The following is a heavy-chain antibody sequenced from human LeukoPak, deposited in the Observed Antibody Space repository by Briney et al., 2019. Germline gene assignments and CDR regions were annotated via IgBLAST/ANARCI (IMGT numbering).Heavy chain of an antibody. D-gene: IGHD6-19*01. CDR3: ARDLDSSGWYDY. CDR1: GFTFSSYS. CDR2: ISSSSSYI. V-gene: IGHV3-21*01. J-gene: IGHJ4*02. Sequence: GGSLRLSCAASGFTFSSYSMNWVRQAPGKGLEWVSSISSSSSYIYYADSVKGRFTISRDNAKNSLYLQMNSLRAEDTAVYYCARDLDSSGWYDYWGQGTLVTVSS.